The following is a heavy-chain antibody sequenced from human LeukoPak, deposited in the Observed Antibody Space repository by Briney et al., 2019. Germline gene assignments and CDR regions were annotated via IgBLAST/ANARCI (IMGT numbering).Heavy chain of an antibody. D-gene: IGHD3-3*01. J-gene: IGHJ4*02. CDR3: ARAATIFGVVTLFDY. CDR2: MNPNSGNT. CDR1: GYTFTSYD. Sequence: ASVKVSCKASGYTFTSYDINWVRQATGQGLEWMGWMNPNSGNTGYAQKFQGRVTMTRNTSISTAYVELSSLRSEDTAVYYCARAATIFGVVTLFDYWGQGTLVTVSS. V-gene: IGHV1-8*01.